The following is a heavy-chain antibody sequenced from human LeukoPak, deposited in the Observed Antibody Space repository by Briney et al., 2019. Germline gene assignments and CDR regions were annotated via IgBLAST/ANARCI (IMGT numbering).Heavy chain of an antibody. D-gene: IGHD4-17*01. CDR1: GYTFSDYF. V-gene: IGHV1-2*02. CDR2: INPKTGGT. J-gene: IGHJ5*02. CDR3: TRAFEYGWFDP. Sequence: VSVKVSCKASGYTFSDYFMHWVRQAPGQGLEWMGWINPKTGGTTYTRKFQGRVTMTRDMSITTAYMDLSRLTSDDTAVYYCTRAFEYGWFDPWGQGTQVIVSS.